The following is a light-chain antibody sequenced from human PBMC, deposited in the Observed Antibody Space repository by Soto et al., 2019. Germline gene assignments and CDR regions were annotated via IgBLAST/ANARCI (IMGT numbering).Light chain of an antibody. J-gene: IGLJ1*01. Sequence: QSALTQPRSVSGSPGQSVTISCTGTSSDVGGYNFVSWYQQQPGKAPKLMIYDVSKRPSGVPDRFSSSKSGNTASLTSSGLQAEDDADYYCCSYAGSYTLVFGAGTKLTVL. CDR1: SSDVGGYNF. CDR2: DVS. V-gene: IGLV2-11*01. CDR3: CSYAGSYTLV.